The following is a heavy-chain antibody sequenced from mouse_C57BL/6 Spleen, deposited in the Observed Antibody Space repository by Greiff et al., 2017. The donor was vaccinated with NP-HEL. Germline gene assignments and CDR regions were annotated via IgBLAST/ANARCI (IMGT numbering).Heavy chain of an antibody. D-gene: IGHD3-2*02. J-gene: IGHJ4*01. CDR2: IDPSDSYT. CDR1: GYTFTSYW. Sequence: QVQLQQPGAELVRPGTSVKLSCKASGYTFTSYWMHWVKQRPGQGLEWIGVIDPSDSYTNYNQKFKGKATLTVDTSSSTAYMQLSSLTSEDSAVYYCARWRDSSGDVYYAMDYWGQGTSVTVSS. V-gene: IGHV1-59*01. CDR3: ARWRDSSGDVYYAMDY.